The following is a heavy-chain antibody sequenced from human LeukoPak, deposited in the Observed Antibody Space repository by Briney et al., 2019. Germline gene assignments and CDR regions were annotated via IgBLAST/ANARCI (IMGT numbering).Heavy chain of an antibody. CDR2: IKQDGSVK. Sequence: GGSLRLSCVASGFTFSSYWMSWVRQAPGKGLEWVANIKQDGSVKYYVDSVQGRFTISRDNAKNTLYLQMNSLRAEDTAVYYCAKLSSGWYLAYYYYMDVWGKGTTVTISS. CDR3: AKLSSGWYLAYYYYMDV. D-gene: IGHD6-19*01. V-gene: IGHV3-7*01. J-gene: IGHJ6*03. CDR1: GFTFSSYW.